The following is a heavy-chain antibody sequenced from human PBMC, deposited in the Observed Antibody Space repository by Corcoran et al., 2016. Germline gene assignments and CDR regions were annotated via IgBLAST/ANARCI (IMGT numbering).Heavy chain of an antibody. Sequence: QVQLVESGGGVVQPGGSLGLSCAASGFTFRNYGMQWIRQAPGKGLEWVVVIWYDGSNKYYADAVKARFTISRDNSKNTLYLQMNSLKDEDLAVYYCTTARSFGSVTSQFYFDHWGPGILVSVSS. J-gene: IGHJ4*02. CDR1: GFTFRNYG. V-gene: IGHV3-33*01. D-gene: IGHD2-15*01. CDR3: TTARSFGSVTSQFYFDH. CDR2: IWYDGSNK.